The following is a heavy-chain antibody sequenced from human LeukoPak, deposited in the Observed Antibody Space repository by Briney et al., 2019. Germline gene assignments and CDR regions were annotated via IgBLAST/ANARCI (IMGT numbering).Heavy chain of an antibody. CDR2: INPNSGDT. CDR1: GYTFTGYY. J-gene: IGHJ4*02. D-gene: IGHD5-24*01. Sequence: ASVKVSCKASGYTFTGYYMHWVRQAPGQGLEWMGWINPNSGDTNYVQTFQGRVTMTRDTSISTAYMELSRLRSDDTAVYYCARDSRRDGYNLDYWGRGTLVTVSS. V-gene: IGHV1-2*02. CDR3: ARDSRRDGYNLDY.